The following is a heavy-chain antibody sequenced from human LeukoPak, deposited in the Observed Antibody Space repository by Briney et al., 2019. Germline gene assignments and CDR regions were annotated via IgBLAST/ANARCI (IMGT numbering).Heavy chain of an antibody. V-gene: IGHV3-48*02. J-gene: IGHJ6*02. CDR1: GLTFSSYS. CDR3: ARGLRGPIAGGLYYYYYYGMDV. Sequence: GGSLRLSCAASGLTFSSYSMNWVRQAPGKGLEWVSYISSSSSTIYYADSVKGRFTISRDNAKNSLYLQMNSLRDEDTAVYYCARGLRGPIAGGLYYYYYYGMDVWGQGTTVTVSS. D-gene: IGHD6-13*01. CDR2: ISSSSSTI.